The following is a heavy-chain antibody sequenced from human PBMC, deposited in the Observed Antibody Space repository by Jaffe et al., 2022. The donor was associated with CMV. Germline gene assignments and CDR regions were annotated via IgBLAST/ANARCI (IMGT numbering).Heavy chain of an antibody. CDR1: GFTFSSYG. Sequence: QVQLVESGGGVVQPGRSLRLSCAASGFTFSSYGMHWVRQAPGKGLEWVAVIWYDGSNKYYADSVKGRFTISRDNSKNTLYLQMNSLRAEDTAVYYCARDEFTYYDFWSGYSYYYYWGQGTLVTVSS. CDR3: ARDEFTYYDFWSGYSYYYY. CDR2: IWYDGSNK. D-gene: IGHD3-3*01. J-gene: IGHJ4*02. V-gene: IGHV3-33*01.